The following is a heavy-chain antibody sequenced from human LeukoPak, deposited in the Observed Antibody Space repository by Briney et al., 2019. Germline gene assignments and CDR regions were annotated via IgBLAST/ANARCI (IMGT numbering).Heavy chain of an antibody. CDR1: GFSFSSYG. CDR2: IWYDGSKK. V-gene: IGHV3-33*01. CDR3: ARDSIPLAGSYSHHYGLDV. Sequence: AGGSLRLSCAASGFSFSSYGMHWVRQAPGKGLEWVAVIWYDGSKKYYADSVKGRFIISRDNSRNTLYLQMNSLRVEDTTVYYCARDSIPLAGSYSHHYGLDVWVQGTTVSVPS. D-gene: IGHD6-19*01. J-gene: IGHJ6*02.